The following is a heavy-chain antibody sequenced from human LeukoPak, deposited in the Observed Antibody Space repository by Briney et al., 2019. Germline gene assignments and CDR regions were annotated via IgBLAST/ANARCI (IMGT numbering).Heavy chain of an antibody. CDR2: IYTSGST. CDR3: ATYGDYVAFDI. D-gene: IGHD4-17*01. J-gene: IGHJ3*02. V-gene: IGHV4-61*02. CDR1: GGSISSGSYY. Sequence: PSETLSLTCTVSGGSISSGSYYWSWIRPPAGKGLEWIGRIYTSGSTNYNPSLKSRVTISVDTSKNQFALKLSSVTAADTAVYYCATYGDYVAFDIWGQGTMVTVSS.